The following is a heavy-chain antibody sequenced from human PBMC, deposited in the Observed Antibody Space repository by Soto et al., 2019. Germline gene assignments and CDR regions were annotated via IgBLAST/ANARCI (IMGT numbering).Heavy chain of an antibody. CDR3: AKSGWNYVHWLDQDYYYYMDV. CDR2: ISGSGGST. Sequence: GGSLRLSCAASGFTFSSYAMSWVRQAPGKGLEWVSAISGSGGSTYYADSVKGRFTISRDNSKNTLYLQMNSLRAEDTAVYYCAKSGWNYVHWLDQDYYYYMDVWGKGTTVTVSS. CDR1: GFTFSSYA. J-gene: IGHJ6*03. V-gene: IGHV3-23*01. D-gene: IGHD1-7*01.